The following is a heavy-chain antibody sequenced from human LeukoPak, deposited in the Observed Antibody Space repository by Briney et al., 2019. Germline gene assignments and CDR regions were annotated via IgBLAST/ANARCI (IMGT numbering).Heavy chain of an antibody. Sequence: SETLSFTCTVSGGSISSSSYYWGWIRQPPGKGLEWIGSIYYSGSTYYNPSLKSRVTISVDTSKNQFSLKLSSVTAADTAVYYCARRDPITTDAFDIWGQGTMVTVSS. CDR1: GGSISSSSYY. CDR3: ARRDPITTDAFDI. CDR2: IYYSGST. D-gene: IGHD3-22*01. J-gene: IGHJ3*02. V-gene: IGHV4-39*01.